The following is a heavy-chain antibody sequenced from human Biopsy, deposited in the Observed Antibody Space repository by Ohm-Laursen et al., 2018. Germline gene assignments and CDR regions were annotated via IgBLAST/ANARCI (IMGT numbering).Heavy chain of an antibody. CDR1: GGSISSSTTYY. CDR2: IYNTETT. V-gene: IGHV4-39*01. J-gene: IGHJ5*02. Sequence: PGTLSLTCPVSGGSISSSTTYYWAWLRQPPGKGLEWIGSIYNTETTFYNPSLKSRVTISVDTSTNQFSLKVSSVTAADTALYFCVRHPTGFWFDPWGHGTLVTVSS. CDR3: VRHPTGFWFDP.